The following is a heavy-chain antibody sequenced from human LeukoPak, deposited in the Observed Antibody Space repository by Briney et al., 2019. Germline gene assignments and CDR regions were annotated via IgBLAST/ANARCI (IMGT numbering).Heavy chain of an antibody. Sequence: ASVKVSCKASGYTFTGYYMHWVRQAPGQGLEWMGWSNPNSGGTNYAQNFQGRVTMTRDTSISTAYMELSRLRSDDTAVYYCARDYGDPSTFYFDYWGQGTLVTVSS. CDR1: GYTFTGYY. D-gene: IGHD4-17*01. CDR2: SNPNSGGT. J-gene: IGHJ4*02. V-gene: IGHV1-2*02. CDR3: ARDYGDPSTFYFDY.